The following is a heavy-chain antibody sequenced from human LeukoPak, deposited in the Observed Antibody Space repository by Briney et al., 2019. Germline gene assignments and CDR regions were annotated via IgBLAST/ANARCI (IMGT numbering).Heavy chain of an antibody. CDR1: GFTFSSYA. V-gene: IGHV3-23*01. J-gene: IGHJ5*02. CDR3: AKVVDFWSGYPSSDP. D-gene: IGHD3-3*01. Sequence: GGSLRLSCAASGFTFSSYAMSWVRQAPGKGLEWVSAISGSGGSTYYADSVKGRFTISRDNSKNTLYLQMNSLRAEATAVYYCAKVVDFWSGYPSSDPWGQGTLVTVSS. CDR2: ISGSGGST.